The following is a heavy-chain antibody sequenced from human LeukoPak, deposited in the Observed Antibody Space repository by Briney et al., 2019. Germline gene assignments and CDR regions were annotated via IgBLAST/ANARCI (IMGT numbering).Heavy chain of an antibody. V-gene: IGHV3-7*05. D-gene: IGHD2-21*02. J-gene: IGHJ3*02. CDR3: ARDCGSDCSQAFDI. CDR2: IKQDATQK. Sequence: GESLKISCAASGFTFSNYWMSWVRQAPGKGLEWVADIKQDATQKYYVDSVEGRFTISRDNAKNSLYLQMNSLRVEDTAVYYCARDCGSDCSQAFDIWGQGTMVTVSS. CDR1: GFTFSNYW.